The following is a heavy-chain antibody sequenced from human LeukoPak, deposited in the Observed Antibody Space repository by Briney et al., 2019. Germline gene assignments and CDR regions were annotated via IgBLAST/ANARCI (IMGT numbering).Heavy chain of an antibody. J-gene: IGHJ4*02. D-gene: IGHD6-13*01. Sequence: GGSLRLSCAASGFTFSSYNMNWVRQAPGKGLEWVSSISSSSSYIYYADSLKGRFTISRDNDKNSLYLQMNSLRAEDTAVYYCARDGLGIATHFDYWGQGTLVTVSS. V-gene: IGHV3-21*01. CDR1: GFTFSSYN. CDR3: ARDGLGIATHFDY. CDR2: ISSSSSYI.